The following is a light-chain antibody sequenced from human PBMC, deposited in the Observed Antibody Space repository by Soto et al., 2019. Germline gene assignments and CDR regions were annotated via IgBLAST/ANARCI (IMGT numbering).Light chain of an antibody. CDR2: EVS. V-gene: IGLV2-14*01. CDR3: SSYASKSTVV. Sequence: QSALTQPASVSGSPGQSITISCTGTSSDVGGYNYVSWYQQHPGKAPKLMIYEVSHRPSGVSNRFSGSKSGNTASLTISGLQAEDEADYYCSSYASKSTVVFGTGTKLTVL. CDR1: SSDVGGYNY. J-gene: IGLJ2*01.